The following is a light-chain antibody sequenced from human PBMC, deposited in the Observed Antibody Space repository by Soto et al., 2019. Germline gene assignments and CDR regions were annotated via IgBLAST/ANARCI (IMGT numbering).Light chain of an antibody. Sequence: MMTQSPATLSVSPGERATLSCRASQSVSSNLAWYQQKPGQAPRLLIYGASNRATGAPDRFSGSGSGTVFTLTITDVAPEDSAVYYCQQYNNWPPLTFGGGTKVDIK. CDR2: GAS. V-gene: IGKV3D-15*01. J-gene: IGKJ4*01. CDR3: QQYNNWPPLT. CDR1: QSVSSN.